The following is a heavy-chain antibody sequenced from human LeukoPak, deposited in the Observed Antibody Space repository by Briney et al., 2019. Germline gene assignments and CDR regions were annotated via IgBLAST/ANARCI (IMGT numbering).Heavy chain of an antibody. D-gene: IGHD3-22*01. Sequence: SETLSLTCTVSGGSISSYYWSWIRQPPGKGLEWIGYIYYSGSTNYKPSLKSRVTISVETSKNQFSLRLRSVTAADTAVYYCARVTGYMIEDYFDYWGQGTLVTVSS. CDR3: ARVTGYMIEDYFDY. J-gene: IGHJ4*02. V-gene: IGHV4-59*01. CDR2: IYYSGST. CDR1: GGSISSYY.